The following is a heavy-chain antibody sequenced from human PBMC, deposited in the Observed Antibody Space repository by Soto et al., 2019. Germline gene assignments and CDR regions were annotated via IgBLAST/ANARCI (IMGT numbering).Heavy chain of an antibody. J-gene: IGHJ4*02. D-gene: IGHD3-10*01. Sequence: QVQLVQSGAEVKKPGSSVKVSCKASGGTFSSYAISWVRQAPGQGHEWMGGIIPIFGTANYAQKFQGRVTITADKSTSTAYMELSRLRSEDTAVYYCARTYYYGSGRMGTYDYWGQGTLVTVSS. CDR2: IIPIFGTA. CDR1: GGTFSSYA. CDR3: ARTYYYGSGRMGTYDY. V-gene: IGHV1-69*06.